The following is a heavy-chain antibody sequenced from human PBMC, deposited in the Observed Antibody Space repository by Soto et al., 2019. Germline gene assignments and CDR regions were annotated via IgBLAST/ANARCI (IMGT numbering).Heavy chain of an antibody. D-gene: IGHD3-9*01. Sequence: ASVKVSCKVSGYTLTELSMHWVRQAPGKGLEWMGGFDPEDGETIYAQKFQGRVTMTEDTSTDTAYMELSSLRSEDTAVYYCATEHITISSGYYYYYGMDVWGQGTTVTVSS. V-gene: IGHV1-24*01. CDR1: GYTLTELS. J-gene: IGHJ6*02. CDR3: ATEHITISSGYYYYYGMDV. CDR2: FDPEDGET.